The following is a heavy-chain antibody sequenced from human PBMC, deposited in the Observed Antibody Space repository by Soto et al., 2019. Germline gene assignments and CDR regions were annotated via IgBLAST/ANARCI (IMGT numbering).Heavy chain of an antibody. CDR3: ALVYSSSSGSYYYGMDV. CDR2: INPSGGST. J-gene: IGHJ6*02. V-gene: IGHV1-46*01. D-gene: IGHD6-6*01. Sequence: ASVKVSCKASGYTFTSYYMHWVRQAPGQGLEWMGIINPSGGSTSYAQKFQGRVTMTRDTSTSTVYMELSSLRSEDTAVYYCALVYSSSSGSYYYGMDVWGQGTTVTVSS. CDR1: GYTFTSYY.